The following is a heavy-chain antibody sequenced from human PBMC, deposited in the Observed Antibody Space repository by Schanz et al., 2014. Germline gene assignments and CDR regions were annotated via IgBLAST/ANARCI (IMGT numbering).Heavy chain of an antibody. J-gene: IGHJ4*02. CDR3: ARGIGGYGANNYFDY. CDR1: GYTFTSYG. D-gene: IGHD5-12*01. V-gene: IGHV1-3*04. CDR2: INTGSGDT. Sequence: QVQLVQSGAEVKKPGASVRVSCKASGYTFTSYGISWVRQAPGQRLEWMGWINTGSGDTKYSQNFQGRVTITRDTSASTAYMELSSLRSEDTAVYSCARGIGGYGANNYFDYWGQGTLVTDSS.